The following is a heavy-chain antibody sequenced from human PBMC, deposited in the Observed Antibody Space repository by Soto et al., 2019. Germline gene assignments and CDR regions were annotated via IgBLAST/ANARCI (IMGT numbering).Heavy chain of an antibody. CDR1: GFTFSSYS. J-gene: IGHJ6*02. CDR2: ISSSSSYI. V-gene: IGHV3-21*01. CDR3: ARLGEYQLPVDV. Sequence: GGSLRLSCAASGFTFSSYSMNWVRQAPGKGLEWVSSISSSSSYIYYADSVKGRFTISRDNAKNSLYLQMNSLRAEDTAVYYCARLGEYQLPVDVWGQGTTVTVSS. D-gene: IGHD2-2*01.